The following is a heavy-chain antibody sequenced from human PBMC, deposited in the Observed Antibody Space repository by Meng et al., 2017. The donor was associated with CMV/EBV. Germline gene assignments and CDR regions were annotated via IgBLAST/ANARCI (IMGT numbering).Heavy chain of an antibody. CDR2: INPNSGGT. V-gene: IGHV1-2*02. J-gene: IGHJ4*02. CDR1: GYTFTGYY. CDR3: ARGAGMGSGWYWDDY. Sequence: ASVKVSCKASGYTFTGYYIHWVRQAPGQGLEWMGWINPNSGGTNYAQKFQGRVTMTRDTSISTAYMELSRLRSDDTAVYYCARGAGMGSGWYWDDYWGQGTLVTVSS. D-gene: IGHD6-19*01.